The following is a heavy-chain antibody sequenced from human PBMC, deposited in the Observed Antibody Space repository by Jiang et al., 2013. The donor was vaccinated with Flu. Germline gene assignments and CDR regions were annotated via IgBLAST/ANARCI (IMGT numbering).Heavy chain of an antibody. J-gene: IGHJ4*02. D-gene: IGHD2-2*01. CDR1: GDSMSSYF. V-gene: IGHV4-59*08. CDR3: ARLGNPAVAAPVY. Sequence: GPGLVKPSETLSLTCTVSGDSMSSYFWSWIRQPPGKGLEWIGYIYSSGSTNYHPSLKSRVTISIDTSNNQFSLQLSSVTAADTALYYCARLGNPAVAAPVYWGQGTPGHRLL. CDR2: IYSSGST.